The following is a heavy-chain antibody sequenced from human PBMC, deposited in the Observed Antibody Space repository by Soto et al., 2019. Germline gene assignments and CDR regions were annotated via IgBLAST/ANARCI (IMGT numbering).Heavy chain of an antibody. CDR3: AKDLDVVMVLSATRGLDV. CDR2: ISYDGRSE. D-gene: IGHD2-15*01. V-gene: IGHV3-30*18. J-gene: IGHJ6*02. CDR1: GFTFSNFG. Sequence: PGGSLRLSCVCSGFTFSNFGMHWVRQAPGKGLEWVAGISYDGRSESYVDSVRGRFTLSRDNYKNTLSLQMISLRPEDTGVYYCAKDLDVVMVLSATRGLDVWGQGT.